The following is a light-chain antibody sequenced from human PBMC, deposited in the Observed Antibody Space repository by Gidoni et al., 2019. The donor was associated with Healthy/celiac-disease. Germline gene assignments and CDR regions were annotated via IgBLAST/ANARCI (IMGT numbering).Light chain of an antibody. CDR3: QAWDSSTAVV. V-gene: IGLV3-1*01. CDR2: QDS. J-gene: IGLJ2*01. CDR1: KLGEKY. Sequence: SYELTQPPAVSVSPGQTASITCSGDKLGEKYACWYQQKPGPSPVLVIYQDSKRPSGIPERFSGSTSGNTATLTISGTQAMDAADYYCQAWDSSTAVVFGGGTKLTVL.